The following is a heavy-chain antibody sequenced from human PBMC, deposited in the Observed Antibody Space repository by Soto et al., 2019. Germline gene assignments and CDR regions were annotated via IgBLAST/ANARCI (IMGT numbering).Heavy chain of an antibody. CDR1: GLSVRNNY. CDR2: IYNDGTT. D-gene: IGHD3-10*01. CDR3: VRPLPSGRNYGMDV. V-gene: IGHV3-53*01. J-gene: IGHJ6*02. Sequence: GSLRLSCTASGLSVRNNYMSWVRQAPGMGLEWVSVIYNDGTTYYADSVKGRFTLSRDTSKNTLSLQMDSLRAEDTAVYYCVRPLPSGRNYGMDVWGQGTTVTV.